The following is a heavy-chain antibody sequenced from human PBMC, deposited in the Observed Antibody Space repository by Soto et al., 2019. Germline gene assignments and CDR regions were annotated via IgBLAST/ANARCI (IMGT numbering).Heavy chain of an antibody. CDR2: ISGIGGST. V-gene: IGHV3-23*01. CDR1: GFTFSSYA. Sequence: GGSLRLSCAASGFTFSSYAMSWVRQAPGKGLEWVSAISGIGGSTYYADSVKGRFTISRDNSKNTLYLQMNSLRAEDPAVYYCAKDHPGYQFNSGAFDIWGQGTMVTVSS. CDR3: AKDHPGYQFNSGAFDI. D-gene: IGHD1-26*01. J-gene: IGHJ3*02.